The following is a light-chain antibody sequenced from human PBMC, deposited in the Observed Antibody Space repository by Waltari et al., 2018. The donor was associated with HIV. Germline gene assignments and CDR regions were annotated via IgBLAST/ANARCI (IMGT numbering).Light chain of an antibody. Sequence: DIQMTQSPSSLSASVGDRVTIDCRASQSISFSLNWYQQKPGKVPKLLISAASTLQSGVPSRFSGSGSGTDCTLTIDSLQPDDFATYYCQQSFSSPLSFGPGTKVDIK. CDR3: QQSFSSPLS. J-gene: IGKJ3*01. V-gene: IGKV1-39*01. CDR1: QSISFS. CDR2: AAS.